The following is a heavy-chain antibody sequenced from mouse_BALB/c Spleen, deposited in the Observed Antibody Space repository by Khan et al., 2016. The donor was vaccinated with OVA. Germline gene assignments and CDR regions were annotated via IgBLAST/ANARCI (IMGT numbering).Heavy chain of an antibody. J-gene: IGHJ2*01. CDR2: ISYSGST. D-gene: IGHD1-2*01. CDR3: ARTARIKY. Sequence: EVKLLESGPGLVKPSQSLSLTCTVTGYSITSGYGWNWIRQFPGNKLEWMGYISYSGSTNYNPSLKSRISNTRDTSKNQFFLQLNSVTTEDTDTYYWARTARIKYWGQGTTLTVSA. CDR1: GYSITSGYG. V-gene: IGHV3-2*02.